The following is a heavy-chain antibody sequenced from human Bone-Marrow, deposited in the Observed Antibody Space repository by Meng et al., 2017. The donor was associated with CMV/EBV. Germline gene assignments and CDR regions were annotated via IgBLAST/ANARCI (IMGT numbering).Heavy chain of an antibody. D-gene: IGHD3-16*02. CDR3: ARDLNRGSHDYVRGTYRSGGIDN. J-gene: IGHJ4*02. Sequence: SETLSLTCSLSGGFISSNSHYWAWLRQPRGKGLEWLGSIFHSGSTYYNPSLQSRVTISADTSKNLFSLKLTSVTAADTATYFCARDLNRGSHDYVRGTYRSGGIDNWGQGHLVTVSS. CDR1: GGFISSNSHY. CDR2: IFHSGST. V-gene: IGHV4-39*07.